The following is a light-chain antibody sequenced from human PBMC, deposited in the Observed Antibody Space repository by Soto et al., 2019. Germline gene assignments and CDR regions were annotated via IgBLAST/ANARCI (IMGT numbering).Light chain of an antibody. Sequence: DIQMTQSPSTLSGSVGVRVTITCRASQTISSWLAWYQQKPGKAPKLLIYKASTLKSGVPPRFSGSGSGTEFTLTISSLQSEDFAVYYCQQYNNWPRTFGQGTKVDIK. CDR3: QQYNNWPRT. CDR2: KAS. J-gene: IGKJ1*01. CDR1: QTISSW. V-gene: IGKV1-5*03.